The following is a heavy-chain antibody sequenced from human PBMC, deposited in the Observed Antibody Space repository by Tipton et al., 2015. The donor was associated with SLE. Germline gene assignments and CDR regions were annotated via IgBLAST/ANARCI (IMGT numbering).Heavy chain of an antibody. Sequence: TLSLTCTVSGGSISSHYWSWIRQPPGKGLEWIGYIYYSGSTNYNPSLKSRVTISVDTSKNQFSLKLSSVTAADTAVYYCARLPLYGWNDGGAFDIWGQGTMVTVSS. V-gene: IGHV4-59*08. CDR1: GGSISSHY. J-gene: IGHJ3*02. CDR3: ARLPLYGWNDGGAFDI. CDR2: IYYSGST. D-gene: IGHD1-1*01.